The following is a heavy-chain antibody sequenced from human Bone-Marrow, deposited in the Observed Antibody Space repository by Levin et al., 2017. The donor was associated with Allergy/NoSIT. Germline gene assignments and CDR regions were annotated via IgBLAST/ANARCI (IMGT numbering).Heavy chain of an antibody. CDR1: GFTFSSYE. CDR3: AGGYDSSGPNPEGFDY. CDR2: ISSSGSTI. V-gene: IGHV3-48*03. Sequence: GGSLRLSCAASGFTFSSYEMNWVRQAPGKGLEWVSYISSSGSTIYYADSVKGRFTISRDNAKNSLYLQMNSLRAEDTAVYYCAGGYDSSGPNPEGFDYWGQGTLVTVSS. J-gene: IGHJ4*02. D-gene: IGHD3-22*01.